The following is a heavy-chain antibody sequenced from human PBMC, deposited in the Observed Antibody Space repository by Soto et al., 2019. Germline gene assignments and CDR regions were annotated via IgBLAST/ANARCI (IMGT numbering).Heavy chain of an antibody. CDR3: ARDLWGYCGTDCYPLDV. J-gene: IGHJ6*02. CDR2: INPSGGRT. CDR1: GYTFTSNY. Sequence: ASVKVSCKASGYTFTSNYMHWVRQAPGQGLEWMGIINPSGGRTSYTQKFQGRVTMTRDTSTSTVYMELSSLRSEDTAVYYCARDLWGYCGTDCYPLDVWGQGTTVTVSS. D-gene: IGHD2-21*02. V-gene: IGHV1-46*01.